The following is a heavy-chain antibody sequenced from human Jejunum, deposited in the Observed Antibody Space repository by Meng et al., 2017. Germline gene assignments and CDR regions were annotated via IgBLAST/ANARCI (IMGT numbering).Heavy chain of an antibody. CDR1: GFTFSDYQ. Sequence: QWLVGESGGGLVKPGGSVGLSCAASGFTFSDYQMSWIRQAPVKRLEWVSCISPSGSTIYYADSVGGRFTFSRDNAKNSLYLQMNSLRVEDTAVYYCARGCTRPDYWGRGTLVTVSS. CDR3: ARGCTRPDY. CDR2: ISPSGSTI. D-gene: IGHD2-2*01. J-gene: IGHJ4*02. V-gene: IGHV3-11*01.